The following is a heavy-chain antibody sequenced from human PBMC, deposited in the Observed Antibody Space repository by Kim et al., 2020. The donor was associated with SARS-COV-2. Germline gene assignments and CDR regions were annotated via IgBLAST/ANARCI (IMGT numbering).Heavy chain of an antibody. Sequence: SETLSLTCNVSGGSISSSSHYWGWIRQPPGKGLELIGSLYYTGSTYYNPSLKSRVTISIDTSKRQFSLKLRSVTAADTAVYYCSSLPSYHSSWFRNYYG. CDR2: LYYTGST. CDR1: GGSISSSSHY. D-gene: IGHD6-13*01. J-gene: IGHJ6*01. V-gene: IGHV4-39*01. CDR3: SSLPSYHSSWFRNYYG.